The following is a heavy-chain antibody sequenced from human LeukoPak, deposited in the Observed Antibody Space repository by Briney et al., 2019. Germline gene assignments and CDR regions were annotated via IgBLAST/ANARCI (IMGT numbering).Heavy chain of an antibody. D-gene: IGHD3-10*01. CDR2: INPSGGST. Sequence: ASVKVSCKASGYTFTSHYMHWVRQAPGQGLEWMGIINPSGGSTSYAQKFQGRVTMTRDTSTSTVYMELSSLRSEDTAVYYCARSLGFGELSRNWFDPWGQGTLVTVSS. V-gene: IGHV1-46*01. CDR3: ARSLGFGELSRNWFDP. J-gene: IGHJ5*02. CDR1: GYTFTSHY.